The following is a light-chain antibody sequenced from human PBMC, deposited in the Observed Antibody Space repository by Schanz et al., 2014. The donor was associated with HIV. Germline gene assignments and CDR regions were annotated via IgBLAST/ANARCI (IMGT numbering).Light chain of an antibody. CDR3: QQLNSYPLT. Sequence: IVLTQSPGTLSLSPGERAALSCRASQSLGSNFLAWYQQKPGQAPRLLIYGASTRVTGIPARFSGSGSGTEFTLTISCLQSEDFAIYYCQQLNSYPLTFGPGTKVDIK. CDR2: GAS. J-gene: IGKJ3*01. CDR1: QSLGSN. V-gene: IGKV3-15*01.